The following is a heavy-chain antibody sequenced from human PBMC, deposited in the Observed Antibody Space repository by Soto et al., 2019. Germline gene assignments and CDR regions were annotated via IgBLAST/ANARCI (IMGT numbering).Heavy chain of an antibody. V-gene: IGHV3-23*01. J-gene: IGHJ5*02. CDR2: ISGSGGST. Sequence: EVQLLESGGGLVQPGGSLRLSCAASGFTFSSYAMSWVRQAPGKGLEWVSAISGSGGSTYYADSVKGRFTISRDNSKNTLYLQMTSLRAEDTAVYYCAKDRQDIVVVVAAIRRWFDPWGQGTLVTVSS. CDR1: GFTFSSYA. D-gene: IGHD2-15*01. CDR3: AKDRQDIVVVVAAIRRWFDP.